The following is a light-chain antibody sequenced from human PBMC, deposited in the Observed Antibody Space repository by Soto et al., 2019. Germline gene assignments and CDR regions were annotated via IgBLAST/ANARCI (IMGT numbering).Light chain of an antibody. CDR1: QSISTY. CDR3: QKSYSTPFT. Sequence: DIQMTQSPASLSASVVDRVTITCRASQSISTYLHWYQQKPGKAPKLLIYAASSLQSGVPSRFSGSGSGTDFTLTISSLQPEDFATYYCQKSYSTPFTFGQGTRLEIK. J-gene: IGKJ5*01. CDR2: AAS. V-gene: IGKV1-39*01.